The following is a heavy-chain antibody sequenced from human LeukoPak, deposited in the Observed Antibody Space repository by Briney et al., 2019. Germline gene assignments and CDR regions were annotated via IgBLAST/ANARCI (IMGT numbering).Heavy chain of an antibody. J-gene: IGHJ4*02. Sequence: GGSLRLSCAASGFTFSSYAMSWVRQAPGKGLEWVSVISGSGGRTYYEDSVKGRFTISRDNSKNTLYLRMNSLRVEDTAVYYCAKGRSAAMIEAAFDYWGQGTLVTVSS. D-gene: IGHD3-22*01. CDR2: ISGSGGRT. V-gene: IGHV3-23*01. CDR3: AKGRSAAMIEAAFDY. CDR1: GFTFSSYA.